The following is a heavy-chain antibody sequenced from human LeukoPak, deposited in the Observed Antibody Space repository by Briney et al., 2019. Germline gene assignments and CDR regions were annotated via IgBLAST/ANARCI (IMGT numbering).Heavy chain of an antibody. CDR2: ISSSGSTI. J-gene: IGHJ3*02. CDR1: GFTFSDYY. CDR3: ARELLGYCSGGSCPGGFDI. V-gene: IGHV3-11*01. D-gene: IGHD2-15*01. Sequence: PGGSLRLSCAASGFTFSDYYMSWIRQAPGKGLEWVSYISSSGSTIYYADSVKGRFTISRDNAKNSLYLQMNSLRAEVTAVYYCARELLGYCSGGSCPGGFDIWGQGTMVTVSS.